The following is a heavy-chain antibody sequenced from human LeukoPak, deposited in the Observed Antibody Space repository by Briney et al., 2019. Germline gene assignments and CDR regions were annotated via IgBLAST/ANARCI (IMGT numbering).Heavy chain of an antibody. CDR3: AKDRSKDYYDSSGYPPDY. V-gene: IGHV3-23*01. CDR1: GFTFSSYA. Sequence: QTGGSLRLSCAASGFTFSSYAMSWVRQAPGKGLEWVSAISGSGGSTYYAGSVKGRFTISRDNSKNTLYLQMNSLRAEDTAVYYCAKDRSKDYYDSSGYPPDYWGQGTLVTVSS. CDR2: ISGSGGST. J-gene: IGHJ4*02. D-gene: IGHD3-22*01.